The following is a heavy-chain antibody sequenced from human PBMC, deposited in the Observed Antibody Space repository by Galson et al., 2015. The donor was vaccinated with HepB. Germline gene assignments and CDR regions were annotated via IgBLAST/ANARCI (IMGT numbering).Heavy chain of an antibody. J-gene: IGHJ4*02. D-gene: IGHD3-10*01. CDR3: ARRDEGVQGVIITGYYFDY. Sequence: RQPPGKGLEWIGEINHSGSTNYNPSLKSRVTITVDTSKNQFSLKLSSVTAADTAVYYCARRDEGVQGVIITGYYFDYWGQGTLVTVSS. V-gene: IGHV4-34*01. CDR2: INHSGST.